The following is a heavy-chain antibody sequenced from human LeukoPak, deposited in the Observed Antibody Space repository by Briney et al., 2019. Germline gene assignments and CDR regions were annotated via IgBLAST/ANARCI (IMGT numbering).Heavy chain of an antibody. CDR1: GGSISSGNYY. CDR3: ARASHDYGDYSHFDY. CDR2: IYTSGTT. Sequence: PSETLSLTCTVSGGSISSGNYYYSWIRQPAGKGLEWLGRIYTSGTTNYNPSLKSRVTISVDTSKNQFSLKLSSVTAADTAVYYCARASHDYGDYSHFDYWGQGTLVTVSS. V-gene: IGHV4-61*02. J-gene: IGHJ4*02. D-gene: IGHD4-17*01.